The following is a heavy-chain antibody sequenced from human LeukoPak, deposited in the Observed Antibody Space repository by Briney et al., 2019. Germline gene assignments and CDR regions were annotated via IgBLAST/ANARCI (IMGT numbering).Heavy chain of an antibody. CDR2: ISSTGSYI. Sequence: GRSLRLSCAASGFTFSKYSMDWVRQAPGKGLEWVSSISSTGSYIYYADSVRGRFTISRDNAKNALYLQMNSLRADDTAVYYCARVTTTMGFDYWGQGTLVTVSS. V-gene: IGHV3-21*01. D-gene: IGHD5-18*01. J-gene: IGHJ4*02. CDR3: ARVTTTMGFDY. CDR1: GFTFSKYS.